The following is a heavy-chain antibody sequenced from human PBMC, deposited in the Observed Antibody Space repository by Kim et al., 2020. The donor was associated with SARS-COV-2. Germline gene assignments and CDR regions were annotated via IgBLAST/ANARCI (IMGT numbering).Heavy chain of an antibody. J-gene: IGHJ4*02. CDR3: GRALGYTYGHVGADY. V-gene: IGHV4-30-2*01. D-gene: IGHD5-18*01. Sequence: PPPKSRITISVDRSKNQFSLKLSSVTAADTSVYYCGRALGYTYGHVGADYWGQGALVTVSS.